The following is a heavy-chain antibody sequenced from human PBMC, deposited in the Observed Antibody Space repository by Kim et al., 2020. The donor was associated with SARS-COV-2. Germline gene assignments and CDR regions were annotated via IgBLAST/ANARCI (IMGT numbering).Heavy chain of an antibody. J-gene: IGHJ4*02. Sequence: AESVRGRFTISRANSRNMLHLQMDSLSVEDTAVYYCAKDLLYVPGRGYFDSWGQGVLVTVSS. D-gene: IGHD3-10*01. CDR3: AKDLLYVPGRGYFDS. V-gene: IGHV3-23*03.